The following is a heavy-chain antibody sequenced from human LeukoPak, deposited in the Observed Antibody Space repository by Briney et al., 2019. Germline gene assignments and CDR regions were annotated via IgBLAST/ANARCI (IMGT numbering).Heavy chain of an antibody. CDR2: INHSGST. CDR1: GGSFRGYY. Sequence: SETLSLTCAVYGGSFRGYYWSWIRQPPGKGLEWIGEINHSGSTNYNPSLKGRVTTSVDTSKNQFSLKLSSVTAADTAVYYCARGPYSGSYQSIWGQGTLVIVSS. V-gene: IGHV4-34*01. J-gene: IGHJ4*02. D-gene: IGHD1-26*01. CDR3: ARGPYSGSYQSI.